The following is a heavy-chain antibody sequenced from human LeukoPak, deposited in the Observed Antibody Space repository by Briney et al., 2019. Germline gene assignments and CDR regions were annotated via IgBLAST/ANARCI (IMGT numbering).Heavy chain of an antibody. D-gene: IGHD3-16*01. CDR3: ARARSRITFGGIRHAFDI. CDR1: GDTSGRYA. CDR2: IIPLLGIT. V-gene: IGHV1-69*04. J-gene: IGHJ3*02. Sequence: GASVKVSCKASGDTSGRYAMNWGRQAPGQGLEWVARIIPLLGITNRAQNLQGRVTVNADTSTNTVYLELSSLRPDDTAVYYCARARSRITFGGIRHAFDIWGQGTLVTVSS.